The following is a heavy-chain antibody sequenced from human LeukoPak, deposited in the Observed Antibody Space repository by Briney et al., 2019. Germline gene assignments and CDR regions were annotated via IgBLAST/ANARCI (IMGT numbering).Heavy chain of an antibody. D-gene: IGHD3-10*01. V-gene: IGHV1-2*02. J-gene: IGHJ4*02. CDR3: ARDMPPMVRGVIIGY. CDR1: GYTFTGYY. Sequence: ASVKVSCKASGYTFTGYYMHWVRQAPGQGLEWMGWINPNSGGTNYAQKFQGRVTMTRDTSISTAYMELSRLRSDDTAVYYCARDMPPMVRGVIIGYWGQGTLVTVSS. CDR2: INPNSGGT.